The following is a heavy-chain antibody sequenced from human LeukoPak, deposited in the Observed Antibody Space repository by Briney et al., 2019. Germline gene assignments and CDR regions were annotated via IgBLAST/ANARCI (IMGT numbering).Heavy chain of an antibody. Sequence: GGSLRLSXAASGFTFSDYYMSWIRQAPGKGLEWVSYISSSGSTIYYADSVKGRFTISRDNAKNSLYLQMNSLRAEDTAVYYCARDGDCSSTSCTFVDYWGQGTLVTVSS. J-gene: IGHJ4*02. CDR3: ARDGDCSSTSCTFVDY. CDR1: GFTFSDYY. D-gene: IGHD2-2*03. CDR2: ISSSGSTI. V-gene: IGHV3-11*04.